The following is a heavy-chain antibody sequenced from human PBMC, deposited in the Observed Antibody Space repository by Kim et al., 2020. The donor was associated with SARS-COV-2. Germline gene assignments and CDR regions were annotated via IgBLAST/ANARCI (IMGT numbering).Heavy chain of an antibody. J-gene: IGHJ3*02. CDR1: GDSVSSNSAA. Sequence: SQTLSLTCAISGDSVSSNSAAWNWIRQSPSRGLEWLGRTYYRSKWYNDYAVSVKSRITINPDTSKNQFSLQLNSVTPEDTAVYYCARGFVVVVAATLGAFDIWGQGTMVTVSS. D-gene: IGHD2-15*01. V-gene: IGHV6-1*01. CDR3: ARGFVVVVAATLGAFDI. CDR2: TYYRSKWYN.